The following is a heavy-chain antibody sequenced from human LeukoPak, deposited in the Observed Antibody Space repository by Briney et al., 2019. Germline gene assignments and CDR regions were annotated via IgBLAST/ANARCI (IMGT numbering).Heavy chain of an antibody. CDR2: INHNGNVN. Sequence: GGSLRLSCAASGFTFSSYWMNWARQAPGKGLEWVASINHNGNVNYYVGSVKGRFPISRDNANNSLSLQMRNLRAEDTAVYFCARGGGLDVWGQGATVTVSS. CDR3: ARGGGLDV. J-gene: IGHJ6*02. V-gene: IGHV3-7*03. D-gene: IGHD3-16*01. CDR1: GFTFSSYW.